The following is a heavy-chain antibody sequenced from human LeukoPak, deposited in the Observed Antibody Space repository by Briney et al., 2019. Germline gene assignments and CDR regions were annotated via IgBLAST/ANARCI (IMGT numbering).Heavy chain of an antibody. V-gene: IGHV1-69*05. CDR2: IIPIFGTA. J-gene: IGHJ5*02. Sequence: SVKVSCKASGGTFSSYAISWVRQAPGQGLEWMGGIIPIFGTANYAQKFQGRVTMTRDTSTSTVYMELSSLRSEDTAVYYCARVGRYCSGGSCYTAGFDPWGQGTLVTVSS. D-gene: IGHD2-15*01. CDR1: GGTFSSYA. CDR3: ARVGRYCSGGSCYTAGFDP.